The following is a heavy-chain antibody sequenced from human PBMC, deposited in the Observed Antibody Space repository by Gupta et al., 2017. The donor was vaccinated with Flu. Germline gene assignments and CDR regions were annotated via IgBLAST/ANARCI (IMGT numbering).Heavy chain of an antibody. CDR1: GFAITNYA. CDR2: INNSADKT. Sequence: EVHLWGGGGGFVQPGGSLRLSRAASGFAITNYAIRWVRPTPGKGLQWVSRINNSADKTYHADVERSRFNVSRDNADNKLYPHTDSRPDDEAALYGGAKDLYTETEAVDYWGQGTRVTVSS. CDR3: AKDLYTETEAVDY. J-gene: IGHJ4*02. D-gene: IGHD5-18*01. V-gene: IGHV3-23*01.